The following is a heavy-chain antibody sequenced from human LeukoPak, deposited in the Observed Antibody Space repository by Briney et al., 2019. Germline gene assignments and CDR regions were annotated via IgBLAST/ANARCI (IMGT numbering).Heavy chain of an antibody. V-gene: IGHV4-38-2*01. D-gene: IGHD2-2*01. Sequence: PSETLSLTCAVSGYSISSGYYWGWIRQPPGKGLEWIGSIYHSGSTYYNPSLKSRVTISVDTTKNQFSLKLSSVTAVDTAVYYCARPVVGCSSTSCSWSYWGQGTLVTVSS. J-gene: IGHJ4*02. CDR1: GYSISSGYY. CDR2: IYHSGST. CDR3: ARPVVGCSSTSCSWSY.